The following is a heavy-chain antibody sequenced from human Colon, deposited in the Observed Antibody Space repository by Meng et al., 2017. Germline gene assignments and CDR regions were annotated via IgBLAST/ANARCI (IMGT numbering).Heavy chain of an antibody. CDR1: GGSVTSPSYD. V-gene: IGHV4-61*03. CDR2: VYYTGSA. CDR3: ARGRGSYSSIDF. D-gene: IGHD1-26*01. J-gene: IGHJ4*02. Sequence: VQLRESGPGLGEPLQPPSPPCLLSGGSVTSPSYDWSWIRQTPGKGLEWIGYVYYTGSANYNPSLKSRVTISVDTSKNHFSLNLSSVTAADTAVYYCARGRGSYSSIDFWGQGTLVTVSS.